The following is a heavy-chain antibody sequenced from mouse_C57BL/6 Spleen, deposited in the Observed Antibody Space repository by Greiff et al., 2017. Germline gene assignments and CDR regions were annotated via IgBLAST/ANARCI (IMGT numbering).Heavy chain of an antibody. CDR1: GYTFTDYY. J-gene: IGHJ2*01. CDR2: IYPGSGNT. V-gene: IGHV1-76*01. CDR3: ARYYYGSSFDY. D-gene: IGHD1-1*01. Sequence: VHLVESGAELVRPGASVKLSCKASGYTFTDYYINWVKQRPGQGLEWIARIYPGSGNTYYNETFKGKATLTAEKSSSTAYMQLSCLTSKDSAVYFCARYYYGSSFDYWGQGTTLSVSS.